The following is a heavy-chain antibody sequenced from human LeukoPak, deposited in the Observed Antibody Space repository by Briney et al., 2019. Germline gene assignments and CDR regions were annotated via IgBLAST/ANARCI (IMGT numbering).Heavy chain of an antibody. D-gene: IGHD5-12*01. CDR3: ARESGGGYDHDAFDI. Sequence: PSETLSLTCTVSGGSISSYYWSWIRQPSGKGLEWIGYIYYSGSTNYNPSLKSRVTISVDTSKNQFSLKLSSVTAADTAVYYCARESGGGYDHDAFDIWGQGTMVTVSS. CDR2: IYYSGST. J-gene: IGHJ3*02. V-gene: IGHV4-59*01. CDR1: GGSISSYY.